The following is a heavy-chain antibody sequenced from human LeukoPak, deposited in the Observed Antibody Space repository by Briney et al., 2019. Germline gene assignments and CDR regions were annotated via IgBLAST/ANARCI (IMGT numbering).Heavy chain of an antibody. CDR2: ISKDGGTK. J-gene: IGHJ4*02. CDR3: AREGDIKYCSGGSCYSVDY. D-gene: IGHD2-15*01. CDR1: GFRFSDYV. Sequence: GGSLRLSCAASGFRFSDYVIHWVRQAPGKGLDWVAVISKDGGTKYYADSVKGRLTISRDNSKNMLYLQMNSLRPEDTAVYYCAREGDIKYCSGGSCYSVDYWGQGTLVTVSS. V-gene: IGHV3-30-3*01.